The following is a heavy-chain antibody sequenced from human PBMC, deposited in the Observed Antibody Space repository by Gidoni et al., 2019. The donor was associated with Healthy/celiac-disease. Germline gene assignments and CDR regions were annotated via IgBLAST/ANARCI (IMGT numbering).Heavy chain of an antibody. CDR1: GGTFSSYA. CDR3: ARVNEPLDFWSGYIYYYGMDV. Sequence: QVQLVQSGAEVKKPGSSVKVSCKASGGTFSSYAISWVRQAPGQGLEWMGGIIPIFGTANYAQKFQGRVTITADESTSTAYMELSSLRSEETAVYYCARVNEPLDFWSGYIYYYGMDVWGQGTTVTVSS. CDR2: IIPIFGTA. V-gene: IGHV1-69*01. J-gene: IGHJ6*02. D-gene: IGHD3-3*01.